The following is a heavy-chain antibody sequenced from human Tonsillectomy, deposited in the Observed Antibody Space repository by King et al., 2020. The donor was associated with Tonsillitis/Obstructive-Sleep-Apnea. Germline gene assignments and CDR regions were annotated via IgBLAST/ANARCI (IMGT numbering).Heavy chain of an antibody. D-gene: IGHD1-14*01. V-gene: IGHV1-46*01. J-gene: IGHJ4*02. CDR2: INPSDGIT. CDR1: GYIFTRYY. CDR3: ARDDVVGRYIDS. Sequence: VQLVESGAEVKTPGASVKVSCKASGYIFTRYYIHWVRQARGQGLEWMGIINPSDGITTYAQKFQGRVTMTTDTSARIVYLELSSLRSEDTAVYYCARDDVVGRYIDSWGQGTLVTVSS.